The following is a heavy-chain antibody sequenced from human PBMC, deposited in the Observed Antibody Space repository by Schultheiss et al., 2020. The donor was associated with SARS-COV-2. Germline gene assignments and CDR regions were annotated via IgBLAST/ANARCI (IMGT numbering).Heavy chain of an antibody. D-gene: IGHD3-3*01. J-gene: IGHJ4*02. V-gene: IGHV1-18*04. CDR3: ASLGSYYDFWSGYRSIDY. CDR1: GYTFTSYG. CDR2: ISAYNGNT. Sequence: ASVKVSCKASGYTFTSYGISWVRQAPGQGLEWMGWISAYNGNTNYAQKLQGRVTMTTDTSTSTAYMELRSLRSDDTAVYYWASLGSYYDFWSGYRSIDYWGQGTLVTVSS.